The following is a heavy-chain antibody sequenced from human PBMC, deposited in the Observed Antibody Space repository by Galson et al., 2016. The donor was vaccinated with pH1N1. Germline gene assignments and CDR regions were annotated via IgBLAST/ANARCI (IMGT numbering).Heavy chain of an antibody. D-gene: IGHD3-10*01. J-gene: IGHJ4*02. CDR2: ISIGATVL. CDR3: ASDRAWAFDN. V-gene: IGHV3-48*01. Sequence: SLRLSCAASSFSFSDSPMNWVRRAPGKGLEWLSFISIGATVLTYADSVKGRFTIPRDDANKLLYLQMNNLRAEDTAVYYCASDRAWAFDNWGQGALVTVSS. CDR1: SFSFSDSP.